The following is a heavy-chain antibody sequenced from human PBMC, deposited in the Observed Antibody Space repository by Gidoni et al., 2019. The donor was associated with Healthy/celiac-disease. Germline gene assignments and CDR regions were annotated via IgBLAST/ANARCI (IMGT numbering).Heavy chain of an antibody. V-gene: IGHV3-23*04. CDR2: ISGSGGST. CDR3: AKGGHYYYSSGSWGGYYFDY. D-gene: IGHD3-22*01. CDR1: GFPFSSSA. Sequence: EVQLVESGGGLVQPGGSLRLSCAASGFPFSSSAMSWVRQAPGKGLALVSAISGSGGSTDYADSVKGRFTISRDNSKNTLYLQMNSLRAEDTAVYYCAKGGHYYYSSGSWGGYYFDYWGQGTLVTVSS. J-gene: IGHJ4*02.